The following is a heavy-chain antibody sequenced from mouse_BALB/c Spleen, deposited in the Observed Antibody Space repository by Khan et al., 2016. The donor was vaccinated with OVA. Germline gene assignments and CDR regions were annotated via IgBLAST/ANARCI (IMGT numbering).Heavy chain of an antibody. CDR2: IWGDGST. V-gene: IGHV2-3*01. D-gene: IGHD2-2*01. Sequence: QVQLKESGPGLVAPSQSLSIRCTVSGLSLTNYGVSWVRQPPGKGLEWLGVIWGDGSTNYHSVLKSRLSSSKDNSKSQVFVKLNSLQTDDTATYYCAIIYYGYDWFAYWGQGTLVTVSA. CDR3: AIIYYGYDWFAY. J-gene: IGHJ3*01. CDR1: GLSLTNYG.